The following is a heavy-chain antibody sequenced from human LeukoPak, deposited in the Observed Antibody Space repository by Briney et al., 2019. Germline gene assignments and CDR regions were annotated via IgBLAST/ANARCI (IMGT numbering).Heavy chain of an antibody. CDR2: INAGNGNT. V-gene: IGHV1-3*01. CDR1: GYTFTSYA. CDR3: ARGVYCSGGSCYPSIDY. J-gene: IGHJ4*02. Sequence: GASVKVSCKASGYTFTSYAMHWMRQAPGQRLEWMGWINAGNGNTKYSQKFQGRVTMTRDTSTSTVYMELSSLRSEDTAVYYCARGVYCSGGSCYPSIDYWGQGTLVTVSS. D-gene: IGHD2-15*01.